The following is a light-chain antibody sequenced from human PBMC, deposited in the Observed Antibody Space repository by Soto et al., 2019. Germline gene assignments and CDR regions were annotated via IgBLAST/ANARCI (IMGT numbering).Light chain of an antibody. CDR3: HQCAGSPRLT. CDR2: GAS. J-gene: IGKJ4*01. V-gene: IGKV3-20*01. Sequence: EIVLTQSPGTLSLSPGERATLSCRASQSVSSSYLACYQQKPGQAPRLLIYGASSRATGIPDRFSGSGSGSAVTHSSRRLEPEEFSVYYFHQCAGSPRLTCGGGTKLVIK. CDR1: QSVSSSY.